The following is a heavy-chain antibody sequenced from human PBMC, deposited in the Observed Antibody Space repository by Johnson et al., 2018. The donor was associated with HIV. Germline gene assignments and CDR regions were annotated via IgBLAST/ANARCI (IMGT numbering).Heavy chain of an antibody. CDR1: GSTFSDYY. Sequence: VQLVESGGALVKAGVSLRLSCAASGSTFSDYYMSWIRQAPGKGLEWVSVIYSGGSTYYADSVKGRFTISRDNSKNTLYLQMNSLRAEDTALYYCARTTYSSPGAFDIWGQGTMVTVSS. CDR2: IYSGGST. V-gene: IGHV3-66*01. J-gene: IGHJ3*02. D-gene: IGHD6-19*01. CDR3: ARTTYSSPGAFDI.